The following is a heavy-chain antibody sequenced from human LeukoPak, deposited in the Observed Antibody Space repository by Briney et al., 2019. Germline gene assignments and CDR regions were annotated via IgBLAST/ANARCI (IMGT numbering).Heavy chain of an antibody. D-gene: IGHD2-2*01. J-gene: IGHJ5*02. CDR1: GYTFTSYG. CDR3: ARDGEDIVVVPAAHDVWFDP. V-gene: IGHV1-18*01. Sequence: ASVKVSCKASGYTFTSYGISWVRQAPGQGLEWMGWISAYNGNTNYAQKLQGRVTMTTDTSTSTAYMELRSLRSDDTAVYYCARDGEDIVVVPAAHDVWFDPWGQGTLATVSS. CDR2: ISAYNGNT.